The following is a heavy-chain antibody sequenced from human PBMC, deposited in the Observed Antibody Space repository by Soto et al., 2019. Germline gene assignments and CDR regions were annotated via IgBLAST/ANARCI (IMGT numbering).Heavy chain of an antibody. D-gene: IGHD2-21*02. Sequence: QVQLVQSGAEVKKPGASVKVSCKVSGYTLTELSMHWVRQAPGKGLEWMGGFDPEDGETIYAQKFQGRGTMTEDTSTDTAYKELSRLRSEDTAVYYCATDPGKVTSYYSGMDVWGQGTTVTVSS. CDR3: ATDPGKVTSYYSGMDV. CDR2: FDPEDGET. J-gene: IGHJ6*02. CDR1: GYTLTELS. V-gene: IGHV1-24*01.